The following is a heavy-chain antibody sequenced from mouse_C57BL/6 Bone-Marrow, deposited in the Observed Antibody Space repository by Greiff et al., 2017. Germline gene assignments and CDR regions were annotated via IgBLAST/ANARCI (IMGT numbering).Heavy chain of an antibody. Sequence: VQLQQSDAELVKPGASVKISCKVSGYTFTDHTIHWMKQRPEQGLEWIGYIYPRDGSTKYNEKFKGKATLTADKSSSTAYMTLNSLKYEDSAVCCSARWTTVVANAMDYWGQGTSVTVSS. CDR2: IYPRDGST. CDR1: GYTFTDHT. J-gene: IGHJ4*01. CDR3: ARWTTVVANAMDY. V-gene: IGHV1-78*01. D-gene: IGHD1-1*01.